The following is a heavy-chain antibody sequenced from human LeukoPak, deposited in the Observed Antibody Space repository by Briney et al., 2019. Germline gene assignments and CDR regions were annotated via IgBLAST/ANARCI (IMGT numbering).Heavy chain of an antibody. Sequence: SVKVSCKASGGTFSSYAISWVRQAPGQGLKWMGGIIPIFGTANYAQKFQGRVTITTDESTSTAYMELSSLRSEDTAVYYCARVGHSSSGPFDYWGQGTLVTVSS. CDR1: GGTFSSYA. J-gene: IGHJ4*02. CDR2: IIPIFGTA. V-gene: IGHV1-69*05. CDR3: ARVGHSSSGPFDY. D-gene: IGHD6-13*01.